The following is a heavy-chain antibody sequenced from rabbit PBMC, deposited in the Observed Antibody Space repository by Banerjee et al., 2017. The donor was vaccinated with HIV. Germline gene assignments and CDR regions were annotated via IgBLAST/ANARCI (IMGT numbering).Heavy chain of an antibody. Sequence: QEQLEESGGDLVKPEGSLTLTCTASGFSFINNYYMCWVRQAPGEGLEYIGYIATIGTTYYASWAKGRFTISRTSTTVDLKMTSLTAADTATYFCARRGYSYGWSALDLWGPGTMVTVS. D-gene: IGHD6-1*01. J-gene: IGHJ3*01. CDR1: GFSFINNYY. CDR2: IATIGTT. V-gene: IGHV1S45*01. CDR3: ARRGYSYGWSALDL.